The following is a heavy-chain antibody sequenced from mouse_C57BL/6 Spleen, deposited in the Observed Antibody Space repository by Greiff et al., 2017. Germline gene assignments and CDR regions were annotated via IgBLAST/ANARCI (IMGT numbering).Heavy chain of an antibody. CDR2: IDPSDSYT. CDR1: GYTFTRYW. V-gene: IGHV1-69*01. D-gene: IGHD1-1*01. Sequence: VQLQQPGAELVMPGASVKLSCTASGYTFTRYWMHWVKQRPGQGLEWIGEIDPSDSYTNYNQKFKGKSTLTVDKSSSTAYLQLSSLTSEDSAVYYCARKGYGSSYDYDYWGQGTTLTVSS. CDR3: ARKGYGSSYDYDY. J-gene: IGHJ2*01.